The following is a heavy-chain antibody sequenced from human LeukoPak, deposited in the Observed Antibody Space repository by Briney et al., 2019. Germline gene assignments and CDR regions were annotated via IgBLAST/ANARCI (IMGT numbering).Heavy chain of an antibody. Sequence: ASVKVSCKASGYTFTSYYMHWVRQAPGQGLEWMGIINPSGGSTSYARKFQGRVTMTRDTSTSTVYMELSSLRSEDTAVYYCGGPPYDSGGYYPQWAQGTLVTVSS. J-gene: IGHJ4*02. V-gene: IGHV1-46*01. CDR2: INPSGGST. D-gene: IGHD3-22*01. CDR1: GYTFTSYY. CDR3: GGPPYDSGGYYPQ.